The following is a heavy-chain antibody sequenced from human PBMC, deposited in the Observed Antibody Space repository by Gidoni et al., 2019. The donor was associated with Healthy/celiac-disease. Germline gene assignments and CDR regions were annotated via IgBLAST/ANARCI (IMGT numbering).Heavy chain of an antibody. D-gene: IGHD2-21*02. J-gene: IGHJ4*02. Sequence: QVQLQASGPGLMKPSETLSLTCTVAGGSISSYYWSWNRQPPGKGLELIGYIYYSWGTNYNPCLKSRVTISVDTSKNQLSLKLRSVTAADTAVYYCARAMVTVSWYFDYWGQGTLVTVSS. V-gene: IGHV4-59*01. CDR1: GGSISSYY. CDR3: ARAMVTVSWYFDY. CDR2: IYYSWGT.